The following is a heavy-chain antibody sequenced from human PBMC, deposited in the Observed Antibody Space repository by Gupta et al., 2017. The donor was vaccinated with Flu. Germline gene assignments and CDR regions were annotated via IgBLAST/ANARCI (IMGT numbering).Heavy chain of an antibody. J-gene: IGHJ4*02. CDR2: IGGSGGST. V-gene: IGHV3-23*01. CDR3: ARDPSRWSRFDY. Sequence: EGQLLESGGGLVQTGGSLRLSCVGSTFTFWLYAMSWVRQAPGKGLEWVSTIGGSGGSTYFADSVKGRFRISRDNSKNTLFLQMHSLRVEDTAIYYCARDPSRWSRFDYWGQGTLVAVSS. D-gene: IGHD2-15*01. CDR1: TFTFWLYA.